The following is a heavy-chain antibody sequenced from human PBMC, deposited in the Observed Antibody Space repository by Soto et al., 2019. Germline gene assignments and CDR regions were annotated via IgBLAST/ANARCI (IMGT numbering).Heavy chain of an antibody. CDR3: ARVTGYSTGAFDS. CDR2: IYYSGST. Sequence: SETLSLTCTVSGGSISSSSYYWGWIRQPPGKGLEWIGSIYYSGSTYYNPSLKSRVTISVDTSKNQFSLKLSSVTAADTAVYYGARVTGYSTGAFDSWGQRTMVTVSS. J-gene: IGHJ3*02. D-gene: IGHD3-22*01. V-gene: IGHV4-39*01. CDR1: GGSISSSSYY.